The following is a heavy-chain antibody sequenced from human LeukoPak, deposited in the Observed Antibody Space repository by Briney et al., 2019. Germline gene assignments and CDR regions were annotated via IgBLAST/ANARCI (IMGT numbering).Heavy chain of an antibody. D-gene: IGHD3-10*01. V-gene: IGHV3-21*01. J-gene: IGHJ4*02. Sequence: GGSLRLSCAASGFTFSSYSMNWVRQAPGKGLEWVSSISSSSSYIYYADSVKGRFTISRDNVKNSLYLQMNSLRAEDTAVYYCARALWFGELAYDYWGQGTLVTVSS. CDR3: ARALWFGELAYDY. CDR2: ISSSSSYI. CDR1: GFTFSSYS.